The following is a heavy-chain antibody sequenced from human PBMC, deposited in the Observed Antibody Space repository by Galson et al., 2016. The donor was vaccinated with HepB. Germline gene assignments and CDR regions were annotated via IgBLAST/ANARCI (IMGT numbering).Heavy chain of an antibody. CDR2: TIPIFGTV. CDR3: ARPRIPVTGTGFDY. Sequence: SVKASCKASGGTFSSYVLSWVRQAPGQGLEWMGGTIPIFGTVNYAQKFQARATIIADESTSTAYLELSSLTSEDTAMYYCARPRIPVTGTGFDYWGQGTLVTVSS. CDR1: GGTFSSYV. J-gene: IGHJ4*02. D-gene: IGHD6-19*01. V-gene: IGHV1-69*13.